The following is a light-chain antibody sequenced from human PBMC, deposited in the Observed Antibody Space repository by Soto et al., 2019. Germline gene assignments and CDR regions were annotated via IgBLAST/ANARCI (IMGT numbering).Light chain of an antibody. CDR3: QQYNSYSRTWT. Sequence: DIQRTQSPSTRSASVGDRVTITCRASQSISSWLAWYQQKPGKAPKLLIYKASSLESGVPSRFSGSGSGTEFTLTISSLQPDDFATYYCQQYNSYSRTWTFGQGTKV. CDR1: QSISSW. J-gene: IGKJ1*01. V-gene: IGKV1-5*03. CDR2: KAS.